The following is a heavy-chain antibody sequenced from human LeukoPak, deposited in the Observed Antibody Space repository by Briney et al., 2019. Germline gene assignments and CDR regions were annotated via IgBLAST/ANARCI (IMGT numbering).Heavy chain of an antibody. CDR1: GGSFSGYY. J-gene: IGHJ6*02. CDR2: INHSGST. CDR3: ARVPAVAVAGTPPGGYYYYGMDV. Sequence: PSETLSLTCAVYGGSFSGYYWSWIRQPPGKGLEWIGEINHSGSTNYNPSLKSRVTISVDTSKNQFSLKLSSVTAADTAVYYCARVPAVAVAGTPPGGYYYYGMDVWGQGTTVTVSS. D-gene: IGHD6-19*01. V-gene: IGHV4-34*01.